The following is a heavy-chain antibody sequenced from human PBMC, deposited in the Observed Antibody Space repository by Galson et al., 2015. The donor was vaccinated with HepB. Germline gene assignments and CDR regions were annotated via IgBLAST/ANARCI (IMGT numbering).Heavy chain of an antibody. Sequence: SLRLSCAASGFTFSSYAMSWVRQAPGKGLEWVSAISGSGGSTYYADSVKGRFTISRDNSKNTLYLQMNSLRAEDTAVYYCAKDDWDYYDSSGFVYWGQGTLVTVSS. V-gene: IGHV3-23*01. D-gene: IGHD3-22*01. J-gene: IGHJ4*02. CDR1: GFTFSSYA. CDR3: AKDDWDYYDSSGFVY. CDR2: ISGSGGST.